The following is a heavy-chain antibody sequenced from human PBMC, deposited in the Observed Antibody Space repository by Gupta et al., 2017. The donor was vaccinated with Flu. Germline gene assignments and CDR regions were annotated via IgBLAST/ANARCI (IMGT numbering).Heavy chain of an antibody. V-gene: IGHV3-74*01. CDR3: AGASSTPRHYYYYGMDV. Sequence: EVQLVVSGGGFVQPGGSLRLSCAASGLTFSSCWMHWVRQAPGKGLVWVSRINSDGSSTRYADSVKGRFTISRDNAKNTLYLQMNSLRAEDTAVYYCAGASSTPRHYYYYGMDVWGQGTTVTVSS. CDR1: GLTFSSCW. J-gene: IGHJ6*02. D-gene: IGHD2-2*01. CDR2: INSDGSST.